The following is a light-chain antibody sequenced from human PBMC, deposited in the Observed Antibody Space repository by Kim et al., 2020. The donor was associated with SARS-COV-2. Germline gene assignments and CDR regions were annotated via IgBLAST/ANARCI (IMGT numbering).Light chain of an antibody. CDR3: ASWHAGLSGWG. V-gene: IGLV1-47*01. J-gene: IGLJ3*02. Sequence: QSVLTQPPSASGTPGQRVTISCYGSSSRIGNYYVYWYQQLPGTAPKLLIYRNNQRPSGVPDRFSASKSGTKPSRAISGLRAEDEAVYYCASWHAGLSGWGFGGGTKVTVL. CDR1: SSRIGNYY. CDR2: RNN.